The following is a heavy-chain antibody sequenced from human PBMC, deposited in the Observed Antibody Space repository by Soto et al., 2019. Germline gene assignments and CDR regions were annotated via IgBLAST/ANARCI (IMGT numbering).Heavy chain of an antibody. J-gene: IGHJ6*02. V-gene: IGHV4-61*01. CDR1: GGSVNSGSYY. CDR2: LYYNTNT. Sequence: QVQLQESGPGLVKPSETLSLTCTVSGGSVNSGSYYWTWIRHPPGKGLEWIGYLYYNTNTNYNPSLKSRVTISVDTSKNQFSLKLSSVTAADTAVYYCARTYCTTTSCQAHGMDVWGQGTTVTVSS. CDR3: ARTYCTTTSCQAHGMDV. D-gene: IGHD2-2*01.